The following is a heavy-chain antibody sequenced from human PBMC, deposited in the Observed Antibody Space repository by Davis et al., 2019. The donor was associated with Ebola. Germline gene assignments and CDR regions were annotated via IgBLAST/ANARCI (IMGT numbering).Heavy chain of an antibody. CDR1: SFSLFLSY. D-gene: IGHD7-27*01. CDR2: IYYSGST. J-gene: IGHJ4*02. CDR3: AKHRAEWLTGIFDS. Sequence: SETLSLTFPLSSFSLFLSYWSWIRQPPGKELEWMGCIYYSGSTNYNPSLESRVTMSIDTSKNQFSLRLSSVTAADTAVYYCAKHRAEWLTGIFDSWGQGTQVTVSS. V-gene: IGHV4-59*08.